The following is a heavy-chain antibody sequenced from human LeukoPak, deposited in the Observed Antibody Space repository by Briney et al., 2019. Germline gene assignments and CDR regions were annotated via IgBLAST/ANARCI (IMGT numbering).Heavy chain of an antibody. CDR1: GGSISSYY. J-gene: IGHJ4*02. D-gene: IGHD3-22*01. CDR2: IYYSGST. Sequence: SETLSLTCTVSGGSISSYYWSWIRQPPGKGLEWIGYIYYSGSTNYNPSLKSRVTISVDTSKNQFSLKLSSVTAADTAVYYCARLPRADSSGYYPDDWGQGTLVTVSS. CDR3: ARLPRADSSGYYPDD. V-gene: IGHV4-59*01.